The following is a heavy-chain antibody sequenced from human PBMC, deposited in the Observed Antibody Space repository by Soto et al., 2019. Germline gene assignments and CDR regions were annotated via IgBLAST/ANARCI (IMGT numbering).Heavy chain of an antibody. J-gene: IGHJ5*02. V-gene: IGHV4-39*01. CDR3: ARPRIGDYVSRWFDP. CDR2: IYYSGST. D-gene: IGHD4-17*01. Sequence: SDTLSLTCTVSGGSISRSSYYWGWIRQPPGKGLEWIGTIYYSGSTYYNPSLKSRVTISVDTSKNQFSLKLSSVTAADTAVYYCARPRIGDYVSRWFDPWGQGTLVTVSS. CDR1: GGSISRSSYY.